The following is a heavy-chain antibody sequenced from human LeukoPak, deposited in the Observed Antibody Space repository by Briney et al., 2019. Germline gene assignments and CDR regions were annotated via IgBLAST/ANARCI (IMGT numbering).Heavy chain of an antibody. J-gene: IGHJ4*02. V-gene: IGHV3-30*02. CDR2: IRYDGSNK. CDR1: GFTFSSYG. D-gene: IGHD3-10*01. Sequence: PGGSLRLSCAASGFTFSSYGMHWVRQAPGKGLEWVAFIRYDGSNKYYADSVKGRFTISRDNSKNTLYLQMNSLRAEDTAVYYCAKDPALWFGESSYYFDYWGQGTLVTVSS. CDR3: AKDPALWFGESSYYFDY.